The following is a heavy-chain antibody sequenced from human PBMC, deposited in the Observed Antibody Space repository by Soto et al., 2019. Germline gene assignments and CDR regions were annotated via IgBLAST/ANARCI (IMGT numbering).Heavy chain of an antibody. J-gene: IGHJ4*02. Sequence: SETLSLTCAVSGGSISSYYWSWIRQPPGKGLEWIGYIYYSGSTNYNPSLKSRVTISVDTSKNQFSLKLSSVTAADTAVYYCARDQFGVALWGQGTLVTVSS. D-gene: IGHD3-3*01. CDR3: ARDQFGVAL. CDR1: GGSISSYY. CDR2: IYYSGST. V-gene: IGHV4-59*01.